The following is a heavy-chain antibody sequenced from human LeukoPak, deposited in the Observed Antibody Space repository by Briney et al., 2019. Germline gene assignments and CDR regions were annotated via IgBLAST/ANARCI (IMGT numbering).Heavy chain of an antibody. J-gene: IGHJ2*01. CDR3: ARVQLGGSWFFDL. V-gene: IGHV3-7*03. CDR2: IKQDGSEE. CDR1: GFTFSSYW. D-gene: IGHD5-12*01. Sequence: GSLRLSCAASGFTFSSYWMSWVRQAPGTGLEWVANIKQDGSEEYYVDSVRGRLTISRDNAKNSLYLQMNSLRAEDTAVYYCARVQLGGSWFFDLWGRGTLVTVSS.